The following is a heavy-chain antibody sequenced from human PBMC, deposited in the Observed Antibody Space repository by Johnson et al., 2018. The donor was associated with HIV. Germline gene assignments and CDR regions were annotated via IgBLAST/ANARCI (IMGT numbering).Heavy chain of an antibody. V-gene: IGHV3-7*05. J-gene: IGHJ3*02. CDR3: ARDPRWERLLGAAFDI. CDR1: GFTFSSYW. D-gene: IGHD1-26*01. Sequence: VQLVESGGGVVRPGGSLRLSCAASGFTFSSYWMTWVRQAPGKGLEWVANINQDGSEKFYVDSVKGRFTISRDNAKKSLFLQMNSLRAEDTAVYYCARDPRWERLLGAAFDIWGQGTMVTVSS. CDR2: INQDGSEK.